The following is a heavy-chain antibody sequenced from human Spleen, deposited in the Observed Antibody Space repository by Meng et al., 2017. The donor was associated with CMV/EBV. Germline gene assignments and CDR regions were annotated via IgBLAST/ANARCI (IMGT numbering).Heavy chain of an antibody. Sequence: CAASGFTFNNYAMSWVRQAPGKGLEWVSVLYTGGGGTYYADSVKGRFTISRDNSKNTLYLQMNSLRAEDTAVYYCAKVRRASGSYFDYWGQGTLVTVSS. J-gene: IGHJ4*02. CDR2: LYTGGGGT. V-gene: IGHV3-23*03. D-gene: IGHD3-3*01. CDR1: GFTFNNYA. CDR3: AKVRRASGSYFDY.